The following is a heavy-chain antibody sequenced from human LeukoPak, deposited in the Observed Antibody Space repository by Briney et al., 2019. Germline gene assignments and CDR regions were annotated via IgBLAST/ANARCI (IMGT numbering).Heavy chain of an antibody. CDR1: GGSFSGYY. CDR2: INHSGST. CDR3: ARHRAYCSSTSCSYYYYYYMDV. J-gene: IGHJ6*03. V-gene: IGHV4-34*01. D-gene: IGHD2-2*01. Sequence: SETLSLTCAVYGGSFSGYYWSWIRQPPGKGLEWIGEINHSGSTNYNPSLKSRVTISVDTSKNQFSLKLSSVTAADTAVYYCARHRAYCSSTSCSYYYYYYMDVWGKGTTVTISS.